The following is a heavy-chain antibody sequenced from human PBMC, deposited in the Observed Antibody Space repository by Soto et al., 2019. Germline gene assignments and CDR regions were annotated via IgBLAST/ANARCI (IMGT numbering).Heavy chain of an antibody. J-gene: IGHJ5*02. CDR1: GGTFSSYA. CDR2: IIPIFGTA. D-gene: IGHD2-15*01. V-gene: IGHV1-69*13. CDR3: ARGCCSGGARTYNWFDP. Sequence: SVKVSCKASGGTFSSYAISWVRQAPGQGLEWMGGIIPIFGTANYAQKFQGRVTITADESTSTAYMELSSLRSEDTAVYYCARGCCSGGARTYNWFDPWGQGTLVTVSS.